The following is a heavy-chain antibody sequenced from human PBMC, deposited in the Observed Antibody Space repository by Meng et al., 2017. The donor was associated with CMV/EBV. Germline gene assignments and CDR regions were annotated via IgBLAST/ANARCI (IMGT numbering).Heavy chain of an antibody. V-gene: IGHV3-33*06. CDR2: IWYDGSNK. CDR1: GIIFTTYG. J-gene: IGHJ6*02. Sequence: GESLKISCAPSGIIFTTYGLHWVRQAPGKGLEWVAVIWYDGSNKYYADSVKGRFTISRDNSKNTLYLQMNSLRAEDTAVYYCAKAPRDYYGMDVWGQGTTVTVSS. CDR3: AKAPRDYYGMDV.